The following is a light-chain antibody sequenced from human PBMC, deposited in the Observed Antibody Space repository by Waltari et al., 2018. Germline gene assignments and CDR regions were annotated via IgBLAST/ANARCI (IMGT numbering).Light chain of an antibody. J-gene: IGLJ2*01. Sequence: SYGLTQPPSVSVSPGQTARINCSGDVFTTEYGYWYQQKPGRAPVVVIFKDTERPPGIPERFSGSGSGTTVTLTITGVQAEDEADYYCQSTDTIGTTVVFGGGTRLIAL. CDR2: KDT. CDR3: QSTDTIGTTVV. V-gene: IGLV3-25*03. CDR1: VFTTEY.